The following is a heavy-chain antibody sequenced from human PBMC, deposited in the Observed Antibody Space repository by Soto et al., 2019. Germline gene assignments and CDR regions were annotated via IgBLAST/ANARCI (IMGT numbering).Heavy chain of an antibody. CDR1: GFTFSSYS. V-gene: IGHV3-21*01. CDR3: ARDVNGGFCGD. J-gene: IGHJ4*02. Sequence: EVQLVESGGGLVKPGGSLRLSCAASGFTFSSYSMNWVRQAPGKGLEWVSTISSRNNDMYYGESVKGRFTISRDNARNSGYLQMNSLRTDDSAVYYCARDVNGGFCGDWGQGTVVTVSS. D-gene: IGHD3-3*01. CDR2: ISSRNNDM.